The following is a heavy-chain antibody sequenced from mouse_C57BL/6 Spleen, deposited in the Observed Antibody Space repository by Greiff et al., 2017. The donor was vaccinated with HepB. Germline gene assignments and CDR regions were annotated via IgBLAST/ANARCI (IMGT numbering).Heavy chain of an antibody. D-gene: IGHD2-2*01. Sequence: EVQLQQSGAELVRPGASVKLSCTASGFNIKDYYMHWVKQRPEQGLEWIGRIDPEDGDTEYAPQFQGKATMTADTSSNTAYLQLSSLTSEDTAVYYCTRGVTTGDYYAMDYWGQGTSVTVSS. V-gene: IGHV14-1*01. J-gene: IGHJ4*01. CDR1: GFNIKDYY. CDR3: TRGVTTGDYYAMDY. CDR2: IDPEDGDT.